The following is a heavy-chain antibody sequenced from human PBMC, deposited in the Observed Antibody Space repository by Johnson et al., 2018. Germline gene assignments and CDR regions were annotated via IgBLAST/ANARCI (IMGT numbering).Heavy chain of an antibody. D-gene: IGHD3-10*01. CDR2: ISSSGSTI. CDR3: GGVSYLYNYAVDV. Sequence: EVQLVETGGGLVQPGGSLRLSCAASGFTFSSYSMNWVRQAQGKGLARVSYISSSGSTIYYADSVKCRFTISRDNAKNSLSLQRNSLRAEDTAVYYCGGVSYLYNYAVDVGGQGTTVTVSS. CDR1: GFTFSSYS. V-gene: IGHV3-48*04. J-gene: IGHJ6*02.